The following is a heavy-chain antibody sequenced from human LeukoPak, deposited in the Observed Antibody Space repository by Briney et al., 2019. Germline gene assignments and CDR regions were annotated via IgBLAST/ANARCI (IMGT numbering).Heavy chain of an antibody. V-gene: IGHV3-30*02. J-gene: IGHJ6*04. Sequence: GGSLRLSCAASGFTFSSYGMHWVRQAPGKGLEWVAFIRYDGSNKYYADSVKGRFTISRDNSKNTLYLQMNSLRAEDTAVCYCAKSVSVVTAIRVWGKGTTVTISS. CDR3: AKSVSVVTAIRV. D-gene: IGHD2-21*02. CDR1: GFTFSSYG. CDR2: IRYDGSNK.